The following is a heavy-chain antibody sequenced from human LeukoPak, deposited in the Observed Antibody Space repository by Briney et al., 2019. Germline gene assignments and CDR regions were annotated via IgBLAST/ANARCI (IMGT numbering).Heavy chain of an antibody. J-gene: IGHJ3*02. CDR2: INPNSGGT. Sequence: GASVKVSCKVSGYTFTDYYIHWVRQAPGQGLEWMGWINPNSGGTNYGQKFQGRVTITRDTSASTAYMELSSLRSEDTAVYYCARYCSGGSCYRRAFDIWGQGTMVTVSS. D-gene: IGHD2-15*01. V-gene: IGHV1-2*02. CDR1: GYTFTDYY. CDR3: ARYCSGGSCYRRAFDI.